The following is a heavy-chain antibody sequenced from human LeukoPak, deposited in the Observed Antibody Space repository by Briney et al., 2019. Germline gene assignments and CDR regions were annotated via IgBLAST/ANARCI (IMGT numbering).Heavy chain of an antibody. CDR1: GFTVSSNY. V-gene: IGHV3-66*04. CDR3: ARHNYDSSGYLLPDYYYYGMDV. D-gene: IGHD3-22*01. J-gene: IGHJ6*02. Sequence: GGSLRLSCAASGFTVSSNYMSWVRQAPGKGLEWVSVIYSGGSTYYADSVKGRFTISRDNSKNTLYLQMNSLRAEDTAVYYCARHNYDSSGYLLPDYYYYGMDVWGQGTTVTVSS. CDR2: IYSGGST.